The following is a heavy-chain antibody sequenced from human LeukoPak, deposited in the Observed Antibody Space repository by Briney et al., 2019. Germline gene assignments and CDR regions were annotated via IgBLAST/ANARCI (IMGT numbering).Heavy chain of an antibody. Sequence: SETLSLTCTVSGGSIIRGTYYWSWIRQHPGKGLEWIGYIFYSGSTYYNPSLKSRVTISVDTSKNQFSLKLSSVTAADTAVYYCARGEVVTADKYYFDYWGQGTLVTVSS. D-gene: IGHD2-21*02. CDR1: GGSIIRGTYY. CDR3: ARGEVVTADKYYFDY. CDR2: IFYSGST. J-gene: IGHJ4*02. V-gene: IGHV4-31*03.